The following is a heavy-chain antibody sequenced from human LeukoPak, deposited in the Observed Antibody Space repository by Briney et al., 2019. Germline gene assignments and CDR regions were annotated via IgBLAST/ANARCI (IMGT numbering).Heavy chain of an antibody. D-gene: IGHD1-26*01. Sequence: PSQTLSLTCTVSGGSISSYYWSWIRQPPGKGLEWIGYIYYSGSTNYNPSLKSRVTISVDTSNNQFSLNLRSVTAADTAVYYCATTTSGGDAFDIWGQGTMVIVSS. CDR2: IYYSGST. CDR1: GGSISSYY. V-gene: IGHV4-59*01. J-gene: IGHJ3*02. CDR3: ATTTSGGDAFDI.